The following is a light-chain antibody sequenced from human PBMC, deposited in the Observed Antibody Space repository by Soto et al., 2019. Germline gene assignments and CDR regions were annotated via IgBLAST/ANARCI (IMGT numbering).Light chain of an antibody. J-gene: IGKJ4*01. CDR1: QTISND. CDR3: QQNNKSPPVT. CDR2: GAS. Sequence: EVVMTQSPATVSVSPGEGVTLSCRASQTISNDLAWYQQKPGQAPRLLIYGASTRATGVPARFSGGGSGTEFTLTISSLQSEDFAFYYCQQNNKSPPVTFGGGTKVEIK. V-gene: IGKV3-15*01.